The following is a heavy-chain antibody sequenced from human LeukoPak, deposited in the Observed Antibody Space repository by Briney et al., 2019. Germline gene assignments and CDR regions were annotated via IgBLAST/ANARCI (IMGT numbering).Heavy chain of an antibody. J-gene: IGHJ4*02. Sequence: SGGSLRLSCAASGFMFSSNWMSWVRLAPGKGLEWVANIKEDGTETYSVDSVKGRFTIYRDNAKNSLYLQMNSMRVEDTSVYYCAKEGRSLQTYWGQGTLVTVSS. V-gene: IGHV3-7*03. CDR2: IKEDGTET. D-gene: IGHD5-24*01. CDR3: AKEGRSLQTY. CDR1: GFMFSSNW.